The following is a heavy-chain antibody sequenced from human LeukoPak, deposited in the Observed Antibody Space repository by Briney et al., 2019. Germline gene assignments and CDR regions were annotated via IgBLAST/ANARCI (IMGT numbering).Heavy chain of an antibody. CDR3: AREHYDFWSGYFYSYMDV. J-gene: IGHJ6*03. V-gene: IGHV4-4*07. D-gene: IGHD3-3*01. CDR2: IYTSGST. CDR1: GGSISSYY. Sequence: SETLSLTCTVSGGSISSYYWSWIRQPAGKGLEWIGRIYTSGSTNYTPSLKSRVTMSVDTSKNQFSLKLSSVTAADTAVYYCAREHYDFWSGYFYSYMDVWGKGTTVTVSS.